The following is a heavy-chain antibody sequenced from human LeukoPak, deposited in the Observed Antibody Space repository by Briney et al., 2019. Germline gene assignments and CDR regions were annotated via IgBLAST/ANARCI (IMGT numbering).Heavy chain of an antibody. V-gene: IGHV1-2*02. D-gene: IGHD6-6*01. CDR3: AISYGPEKQLPDY. J-gene: IGHJ4*02. CDR2: INPNSGGT. Sequence: GASVKVSCKASGYTFTGYYMHWVRQAPGQGLEWMGWINPNSGGTNYAQKFQGRVTMTRDTSISTAYMELSRLRSDDTAVYYCAISYGPEKQLPDYWGQGTLVTVSS. CDR1: GYTFTGYY.